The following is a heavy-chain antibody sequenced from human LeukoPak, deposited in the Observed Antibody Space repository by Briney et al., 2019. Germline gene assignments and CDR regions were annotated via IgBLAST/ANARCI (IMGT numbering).Heavy chain of an antibody. CDR2: ISYDGSNK. V-gene: IGHV3-30*01. CDR1: GLTFSSYS. CDR3: AGDSQECPPYYYGSGSYYAHCYYYYYMDV. Sequence: GGSLRLSCAASGLTFSSYSMHWVRQAPGKGLEWVAVISYDGSNKYYADSVKGRFTISRDNSKNTLYLQMNSLRAEDTAVYYCAGDSQECPPYYYGSGSYYAHCYYYYYMDVWGKGTTVTVSS. J-gene: IGHJ6*03. D-gene: IGHD3-10*01.